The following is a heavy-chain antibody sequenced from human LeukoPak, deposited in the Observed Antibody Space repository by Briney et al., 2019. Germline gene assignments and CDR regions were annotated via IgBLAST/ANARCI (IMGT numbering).Heavy chain of an antibody. Sequence: GGSLRLSCAASGFTFSSYSMNWVRQAPGKGLEWVSSISSSSSYVYYADSVKGRFTISRDNAKNSLYLQMNSLRAEDTAVYYCARDGGGNSFDYWGQGTLVTVSS. CDR2: ISSSSSYV. J-gene: IGHJ4*02. CDR1: GFTFSSYS. V-gene: IGHV3-21*01. CDR3: ARDGGGNSFDY. D-gene: IGHD4-23*01.